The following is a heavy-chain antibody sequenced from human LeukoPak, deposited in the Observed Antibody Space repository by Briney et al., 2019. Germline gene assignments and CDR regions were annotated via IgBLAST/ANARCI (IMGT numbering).Heavy chain of an antibody. V-gene: IGHV3-21*01. Sequence: PGGSLRLSCAASGFTFSNYNMNWVRQAPGKGLEWVSSITSSSSYIYYADSVKGRFTISRDNAKNSLYLQMNSLRAEDTAVYYCAIRLGSGWYEGAPNWFDPWGQGTLVIVSS. CDR1: GFTFSNYN. J-gene: IGHJ5*02. CDR2: ITSSSSYI. D-gene: IGHD6-19*01. CDR3: AIRLGSGWYEGAPNWFDP.